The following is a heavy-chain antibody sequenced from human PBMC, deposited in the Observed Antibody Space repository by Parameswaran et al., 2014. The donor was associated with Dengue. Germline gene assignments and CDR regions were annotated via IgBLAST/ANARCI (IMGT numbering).Heavy chain of an antibody. V-gene: IGHV3-48*03. CDR2: ISGSGNNK. J-gene: IGHJ4*02. Sequence: WIRQPPGKGLEWLSTISGSGNNKWYPDSVKGRFTISRDNAKNSLYLQMNSLRAEDTAIYYCVRRISRQFDFWGQGNMVTVSS. D-gene: IGHD1-14*01. CDR3: VRRISRQFDF.